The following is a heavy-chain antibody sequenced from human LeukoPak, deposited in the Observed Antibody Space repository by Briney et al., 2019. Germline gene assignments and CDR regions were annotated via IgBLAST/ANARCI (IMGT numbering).Heavy chain of an antibody. J-gene: IGHJ6*03. Sequence: SETLSLTCTVSGDSISSYYWSWIRQPAGKGLEWIGRIYTSGSTNYNPSLKSRVTMSVDTSKNQFSLKLSSVTAADTAVYYCARDLLDCSSTSCYDYYYYYMDVWGKGTTVTISS. CDR1: GDSISSYY. V-gene: IGHV4-4*07. CDR3: ARDLLDCSSTSCYDYYYYYMDV. CDR2: IYTSGST. D-gene: IGHD2-2*01.